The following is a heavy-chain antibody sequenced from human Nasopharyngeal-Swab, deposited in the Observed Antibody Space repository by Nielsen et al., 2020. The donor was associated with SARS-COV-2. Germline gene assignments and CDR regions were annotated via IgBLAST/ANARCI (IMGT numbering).Heavy chain of an antibody. D-gene: IGHD3-10*01. V-gene: IGHV1-69*13. CDR2: IIPIFGTA. CDR1: GYTFTSYA. J-gene: IGHJ4*02. CDR3: ARVGYYGSGIRYYFDY. Sequence: SVKVSCKASGYTFTSYAISWVRQAPGQGLEWMGGIIPIFGTANYAQKFQGRVTITADESTSTAYMELSSLRSEDTAVYYCARVGYYGSGIRYYFDYWGQGTLVTVSS.